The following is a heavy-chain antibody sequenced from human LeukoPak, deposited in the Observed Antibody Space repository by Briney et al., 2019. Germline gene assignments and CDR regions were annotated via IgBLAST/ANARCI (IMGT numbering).Heavy chain of an antibody. D-gene: IGHD6-13*01. CDR3: AKEGSWSHGGAFDI. CDR1: GFTFSSYG. J-gene: IGHJ3*02. CDR2: ISGSGGST. Sequence: GGSLRLSCAASGFTFSSYGMHWVRQAPGKGLEWVSAISGSGGSTYYADSVKGRFTISRDNSKNTLYLQMNSLRAEDMALYYCAKEGSWSHGGAFDIWGQGTMVTVSS. V-gene: IGHV3-23*01.